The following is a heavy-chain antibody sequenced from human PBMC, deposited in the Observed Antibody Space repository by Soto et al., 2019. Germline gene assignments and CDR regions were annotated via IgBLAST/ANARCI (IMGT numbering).Heavy chain of an antibody. CDR1: GLTFSGYG. CDR2: ISGSGSTT. D-gene: IGHD4-4*01. J-gene: IGHJ5*01. V-gene: IGHV3-23*01. Sequence: EVQLLESGGGLVQPGGSLRLSCAASGLTFSGYGMSWVRQAPVTGMEWVSAISGSGSTTYYADSVKGRFTISRDDSKNILFLQMNSLRAEDTAVYYCVTRSRGLQSSPPRLDSWGQGTLVTVSS. CDR3: VTRSRGLQSSPPRLDS.